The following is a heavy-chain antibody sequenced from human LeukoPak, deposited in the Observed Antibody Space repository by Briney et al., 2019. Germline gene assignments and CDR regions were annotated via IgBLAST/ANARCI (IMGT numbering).Heavy chain of an antibody. Sequence: ASVRVPCKTSGHIFTSYGFTWVRQAPGRRPEWMGWVSAYNFATDYAWKFQGRVTMTADTSTGTVYMDLRSLRGDDTAIYYCARCWSFDRGYCDFWGQGTQVIVPS. V-gene: IGHV1-18*01. CDR1: GHIFTSYG. CDR3: ARCWSFDRGYCDF. J-gene: IGHJ4*02. CDR2: VSAYNFAT. D-gene: IGHD5-12*01.